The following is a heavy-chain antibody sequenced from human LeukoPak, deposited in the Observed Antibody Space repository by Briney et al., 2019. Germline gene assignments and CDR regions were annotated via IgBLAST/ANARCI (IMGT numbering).Heavy chain of an antibody. CDR3: ATAPSGSGTFLDY. V-gene: IGHV3-33*01. Sequence: SGGSLRLSCAASGFXFSSYGMHWVRQAPGKGLEWGAVIWYGGSDKYYADSVKGRFTISRDNYKNTLYLQMNSLRAEDTAVYYCATAPSGSGTFLDYWGQGTLVTVSS. D-gene: IGHD3-10*01. J-gene: IGHJ4*02. CDR1: GFXFSSYG. CDR2: IWYGGSDK.